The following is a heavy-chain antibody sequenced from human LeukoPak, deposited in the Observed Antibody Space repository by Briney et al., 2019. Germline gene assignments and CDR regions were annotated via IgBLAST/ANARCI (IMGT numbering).Heavy chain of an antibody. CDR3: AKDQDYDILTGYLPYYGMDV. Sequence: GGSLRLSCAASGFTFSSYAMSWVRQAPGKGLEWVSAISGSGGSTYYADSVKGRFTISRDNSKNTLYLQMNSLRAEDTAVYYCAKDQDYDILTGYLPYYGMDVWGQGTTVTVSS. J-gene: IGHJ6*02. CDR2: ISGSGGST. V-gene: IGHV3-23*01. D-gene: IGHD3-9*01. CDR1: GFTFSSYA.